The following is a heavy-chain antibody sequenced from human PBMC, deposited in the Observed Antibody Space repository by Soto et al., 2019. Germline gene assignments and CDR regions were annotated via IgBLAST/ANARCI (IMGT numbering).Heavy chain of an antibody. V-gene: IGHV4-34*01. J-gene: IGHJ4*02. D-gene: IGHD5-18*01. CDR2: INHLTTT. CDR3: ARGYDTALAPIF. CDR1: GGSFSSYH. Sequence: TLSLTCAVYGGSFSSYHWSWIRQTPGKGLEWIGEINHLTTTNYNPSLKSRVIISLDTPKNQFSLKLSSVTAADTAVYYCARGYDTALAPIFWGQGILVTVSS.